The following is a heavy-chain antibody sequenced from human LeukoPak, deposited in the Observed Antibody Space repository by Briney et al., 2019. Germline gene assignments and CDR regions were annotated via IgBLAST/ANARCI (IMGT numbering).Heavy chain of an antibody. Sequence: GGSLRLSCAASGFTFSSYWMSWVRQAPGKGLEWVANIKQDGSEKYYVDSVKGRFTISRDNAKNSLYLQMNSLRAKDTAVYYCARELDLNWFDPWGQGTLVTVSS. CDR2: IKQDGSEK. CDR3: ARELDLNWFDP. D-gene: IGHD2-2*03. J-gene: IGHJ5*02. V-gene: IGHV3-7*01. CDR1: GFTFSSYW.